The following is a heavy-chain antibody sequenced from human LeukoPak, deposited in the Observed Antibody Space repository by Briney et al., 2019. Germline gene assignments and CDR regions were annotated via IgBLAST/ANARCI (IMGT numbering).Heavy chain of an antibody. CDR1: GGTFTGYY. J-gene: IGHJ5*02. Sequence: ASVKVSCKASGGTFTGYYMHWVRQAPGQGLEWMGRINPNSGGTNYAQKFQGRVTMTRDTSISTAYMELSRLRSDDTAVYYCARASWVYYDSSGYYGDWFDPWGQGTLVTVSS. CDR3: ARASWVYYDSSGYYGDWFDP. CDR2: INPNSGGT. V-gene: IGHV1-2*06. D-gene: IGHD3-22*01.